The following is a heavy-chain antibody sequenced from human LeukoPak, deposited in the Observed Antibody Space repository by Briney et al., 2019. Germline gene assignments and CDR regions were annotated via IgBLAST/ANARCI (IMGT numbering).Heavy chain of an antibody. V-gene: IGHV3-23*01. J-gene: IGHJ4*02. D-gene: IGHD3-16*02. Sequence: PGGSLRLSCAASGFTFSSYAMSWVRQAPGEGLEWVSAISGSGGTTYYADSVKGRFTISRDNSKNTLYLQMNSLRAEDTAVYYCARKYYDYVWGSYHDSYCDYWGQGTLVTVSS. CDR2: ISGSGGTT. CDR3: ARKYYDYVWGSYHDSYCDY. CDR1: GFTFSSYA.